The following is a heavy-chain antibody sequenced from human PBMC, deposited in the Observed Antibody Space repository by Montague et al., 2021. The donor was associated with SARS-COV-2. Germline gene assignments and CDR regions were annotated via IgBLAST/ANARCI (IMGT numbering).Heavy chain of an antibody. J-gene: IGHJ3*01. V-gene: IGHV4-39*02. CDR2: IYYTGNT. CDR3: ARLNRYFDSNVSPSAFDF. Sequence: SETLSLTCTVSGGSITNNIYYWAWIRQPPGKVLEWIGSIYYTGNTYYNPSLKSRVTISVVTSKNHFTLKLSSVTAAETAVYYCARLNRYFDSNVSPSAFDFWGQGTKVTVSS. D-gene: IGHD3-22*01. CDR1: GGSITNNIYY.